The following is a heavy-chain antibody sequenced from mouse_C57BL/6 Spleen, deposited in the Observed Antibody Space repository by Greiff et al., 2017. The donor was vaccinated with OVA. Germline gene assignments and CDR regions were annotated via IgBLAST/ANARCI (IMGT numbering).Heavy chain of an antibody. D-gene: IGHD2-4*01. J-gene: IGHJ2*01. CDR2: INPNNGGT. V-gene: IGHV1-26*01. CDR3: ARSGGLREFDY. Sequence: VQLQQSGPELVKPGASVKISCKASGYTFTDYYMNWVKQSHGKSLEWIGDINPNNGGTSYNQKFKGKATLTVDKSSSTAYMELRSLTSEDSAVYYCARSGGLREFDYWGQGTTLTVSS. CDR1: GYTFTDYY.